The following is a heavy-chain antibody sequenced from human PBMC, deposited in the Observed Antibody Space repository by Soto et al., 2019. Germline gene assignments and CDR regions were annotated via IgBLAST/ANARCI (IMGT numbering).Heavy chain of an antibody. J-gene: IGHJ4*02. Sequence: QVQLQESGPGLVKPSETLSLTCTVSGGSVSSGSYYWGWIRQPPGKGLEWLGYIYYIGSTNYNPSLRSRGTISVHTSKNQFSLKLSSVTAADTDVYDCARGIGTTGATRGYWGQGTLVTVSS. D-gene: IGHD1-7*01. CDR2: IYYIGST. CDR3: ARGIGTTGATRGY. CDR1: GGSVSSGSYY. V-gene: IGHV4-61*01.